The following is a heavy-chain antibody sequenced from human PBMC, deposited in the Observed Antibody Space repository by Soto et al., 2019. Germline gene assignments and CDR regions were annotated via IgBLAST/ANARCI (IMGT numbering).Heavy chain of an antibody. CDR2: IYWDDDK. J-gene: IGHJ4*02. CDR3: AHRQRTVVVGAPFDL. V-gene: IGHV2-5*02. CDR1: GVSLTTSGVG. D-gene: IGHD2-15*01. Sequence: QITLRESGPTLVQPTQTLTLTCTLSGVSLTTSGVGVGWIRQPPGKALVWLALIYWDDDKRFSPSLKSRLAITRDTSKSAVVMPMTDMAPVDTAIYYCAHRQRTVVVGAPFDLWGQGSQVTVSS.